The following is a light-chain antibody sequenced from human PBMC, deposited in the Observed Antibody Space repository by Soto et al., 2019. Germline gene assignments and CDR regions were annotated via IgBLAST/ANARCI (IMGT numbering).Light chain of an antibody. Sequence: QSALTQPASVSGSPGQSITISCTGTSSDVGGYNYVSWYQQHPGKAPKLMIYDVSNRPSGVSNRFSGSKSGNTASLTISGLQDEDEADYYCSSYTSSSTRGVFGTGTKLTVL. CDR1: SSDVGGYNY. CDR2: DVS. CDR3: SSYTSSSTRGV. V-gene: IGLV2-14*01. J-gene: IGLJ1*01.